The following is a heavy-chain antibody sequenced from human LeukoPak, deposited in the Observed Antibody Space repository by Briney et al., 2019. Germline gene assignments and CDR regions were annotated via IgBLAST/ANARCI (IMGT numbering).Heavy chain of an antibody. J-gene: IGHJ4*02. D-gene: IGHD3-22*01. V-gene: IGHV3-21*04. CDR3: AKGPSYYYGSSGYYC. CDR2: ISSSSSYI. CDR1: GFTFSSYS. Sequence: GSLRLSCAASGFTFSSYSMNWVRQAPGKGLEWVSSISSSSSYIYYADSVKGRFTISRDNSKNTLYLQMNSLRAEDTAVYYCAKGPSYYYGSSGYYCWGQGTLVTVSS.